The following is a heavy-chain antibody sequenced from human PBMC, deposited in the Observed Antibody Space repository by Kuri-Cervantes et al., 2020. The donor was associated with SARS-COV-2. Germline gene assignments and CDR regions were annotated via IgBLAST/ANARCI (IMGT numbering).Heavy chain of an antibody. J-gene: IGHJ5*02. V-gene: IGHV3-23*01. Sequence: GGSLRLSCAASGFTFGSYVMNWVRQAPGKGLEWVSTISVSGGSTYYADSVKGRFTISRDNARKSLFLQMNSLRVEDTGIYHCAFPQGQGSWGPGTRVTVSS. CDR2: ISVSGGST. CDR3: AFPQGQGS. CDR1: GFTFGSYV.